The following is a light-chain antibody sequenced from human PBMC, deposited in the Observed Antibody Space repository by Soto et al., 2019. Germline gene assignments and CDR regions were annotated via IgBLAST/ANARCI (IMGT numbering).Light chain of an antibody. V-gene: IGLV2-14*03. CDR2: DIR. Sequence: QSALTQPASVSGSPGQSITISCTGTSSDVGGYKYVSWYQQHPGKAPKLMIYDIRNRPSGVSNSFSGSKSGNTASLTISGLQAEDEADYYCSSYTSSSTRVFGTGTKLTV. CDR1: SSDVGGYKY. CDR3: SSYTSSSTRV. J-gene: IGLJ1*01.